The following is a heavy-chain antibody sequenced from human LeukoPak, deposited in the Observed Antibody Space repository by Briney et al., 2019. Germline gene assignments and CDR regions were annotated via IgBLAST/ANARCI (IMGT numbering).Heavy chain of an antibody. CDR2: IDWDDDK. CDR1: GFSLSTRGMG. CDR3: ARSLGASDYDY. J-gene: IGHJ4*02. V-gene: IGHV2-70*11. Sequence: ASGPALFNPTQTLTLTCTFSGFSLSTRGMGVSWIRQPPGKALEWLSRIDWDDDKYYNTSLKTRLTISKDTSKNQVVLTMTNMDPVDTATYYCARSLGASDYDYWGQGTLVTVSS.